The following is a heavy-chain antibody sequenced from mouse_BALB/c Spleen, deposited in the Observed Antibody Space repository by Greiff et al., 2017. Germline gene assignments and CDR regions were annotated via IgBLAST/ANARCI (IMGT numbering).Heavy chain of an antibody. D-gene: IGHD1-2*01. V-gene: IGHV1-80*01. CDR3: AREGYYGSYYFDY. CDR2: IYPGDGDT. Sequence: SGAELVRPGSSVKISCKASGYAFSSYWMNWVKQRPGQGLEWIGQIYPGDGDTNYNGKFKGKATLTADKSSSTAYMQLSSLTSEDSAVYFCAREGYYGSYYFDYWGQGTTLTVSS. J-gene: IGHJ2*01. CDR1: GYAFSSYW.